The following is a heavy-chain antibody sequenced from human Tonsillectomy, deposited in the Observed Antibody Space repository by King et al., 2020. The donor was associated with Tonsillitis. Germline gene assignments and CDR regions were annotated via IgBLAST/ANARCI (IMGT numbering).Heavy chain of an antibody. J-gene: IGHJ4*02. CDR2: IYPSGNT. D-gene: IGHD5-24*01. CDR3: ARSCDLDGYASFFAY. CDR1: GGSISSGGYS. Sequence: QMQLQESGSGLVKPSQTLSLTCAVSGGSISSGGYSWNWIRQPPGKGLEWIGYIYPSGNTYYNLSLKSRVTISVDRSKTQFSLKLSSVTAADTAVYYCARSCDLDGYASFFAYWGQGTLVTVSS. V-gene: IGHV4-30-2*01.